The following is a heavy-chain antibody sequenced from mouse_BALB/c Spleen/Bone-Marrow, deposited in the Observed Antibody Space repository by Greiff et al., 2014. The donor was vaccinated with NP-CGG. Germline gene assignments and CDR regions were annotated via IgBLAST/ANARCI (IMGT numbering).Heavy chain of an antibody. CDR1: GYTFTSYG. CDR3: AMTARGGFAY. J-gene: IGHJ3*01. V-gene: IGHV1S56*01. CDR2: IYPGDGST. Sequence: VQRVESGPELVKPGALVKISCKASGYTFTSYGINWVKQRPGQGLEWIGWIYPGDGSTKYNEKFKGKATLTADKSSSTAYMQVSSLTSENSAVYFCAMTARGGFAYWGQGTLVTVSA. D-gene: IGHD3-2*01.